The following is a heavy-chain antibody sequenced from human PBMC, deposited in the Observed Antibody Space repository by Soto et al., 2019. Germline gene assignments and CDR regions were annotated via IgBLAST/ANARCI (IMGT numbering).Heavy chain of an antibody. Sequence: ASVKVSCTASGYTFTSYGISWVRQATGQGLEWMGWISAYNGNTNYAQKLQGRVTMTTDTSTSTAYMELRSLRSDDTAVYYCARAIWGYCSSTSCYEYWFDPWGQGTLVTVSS. V-gene: IGHV1-18*04. CDR3: ARAIWGYCSSTSCYEYWFDP. CDR1: GYTFTSYG. CDR2: ISAYNGNT. J-gene: IGHJ5*02. D-gene: IGHD2-2*01.